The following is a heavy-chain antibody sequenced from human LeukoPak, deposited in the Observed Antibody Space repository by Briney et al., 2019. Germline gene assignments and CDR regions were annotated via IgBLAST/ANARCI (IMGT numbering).Heavy chain of an antibody. Sequence: SVKVSCKASGGTFSSYAISWVRQAPGQGLEWMGRIIPILGIANYAQKFQGRVTITADKSTSTAYMELSSLRSEDTAVYYCASPSSSSYYYYYMDVWGKGTTVTVSS. CDR3: ASPSSSSYYYYYMDV. V-gene: IGHV1-69*04. CDR2: IIPILGIA. CDR1: GGTFSSYA. D-gene: IGHD6-6*01. J-gene: IGHJ6*03.